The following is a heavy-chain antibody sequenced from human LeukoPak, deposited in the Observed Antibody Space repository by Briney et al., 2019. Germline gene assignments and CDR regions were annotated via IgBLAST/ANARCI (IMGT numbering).Heavy chain of an antibody. J-gene: IGHJ5*02. Sequence: SQTLSLTCTVSGGSISSGSSYCSWIRQPAGRGLEWIGRIYTSGSTNYNPSLKSRVTISVATSKNQFSLKLSSVTAADTAVYYCARGTVVTYNWFDPWGQGTLVTVSS. D-gene: IGHD4-23*01. CDR3: ARGTVVTYNWFDP. CDR1: GGSISSGSSY. V-gene: IGHV4-61*02. CDR2: IYTSGST.